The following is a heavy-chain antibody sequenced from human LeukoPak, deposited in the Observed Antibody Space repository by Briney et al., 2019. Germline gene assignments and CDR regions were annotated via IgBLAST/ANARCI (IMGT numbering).Heavy chain of an antibody. J-gene: IGHJ4*02. Sequence: VASVKVSCKTSGGTFSSHVISWVRQAPGQGLEWMGGIIPIFGTANYAQKFQGRVTITADKLTNKVYMELSSLRSDDTAIYFCARVNGYCSSISCFLDYWGQGTLVTVSS. D-gene: IGHD2-2*01. CDR2: IIPIFGTA. V-gene: IGHV1-69*06. CDR3: ARVNGYCSSISCFLDY. CDR1: GGTFSSHV.